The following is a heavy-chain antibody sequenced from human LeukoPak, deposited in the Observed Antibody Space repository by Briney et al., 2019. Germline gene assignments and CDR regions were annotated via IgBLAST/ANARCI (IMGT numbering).Heavy chain of an antibody. CDR1: GFTFNSYA. Sequence: PGGSLRLSCAGSGFTFNSYALSWVRQAPGKGLEWVSAISGSGGRTDYADSVRGRFTTSRDNSKNTVYMQMNSLRAEDTAVYYCTKDRKQMVPQAPPRAPYAMDVWGQGTTVTVSS. J-gene: IGHJ6*02. D-gene: IGHD6-13*01. V-gene: IGHV3-23*01. CDR3: TKDRKQMVPQAPPRAPYAMDV. CDR2: ISGSGGRT.